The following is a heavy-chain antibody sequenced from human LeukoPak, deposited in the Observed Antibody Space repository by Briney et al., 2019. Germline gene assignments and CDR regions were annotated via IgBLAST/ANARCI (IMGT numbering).Heavy chain of an antibody. Sequence: GASVKVSCKVSGYTLAELSMHWVRQAPGKGLEWMGGFDPEDGETIYAQKFQGGVTMTEDTSTDTAYMELSSLRSEDTAVYYCAIIVCTSCSSFDPWGQGTLVTVSS. CDR3: AIIVCTSCSSFDP. J-gene: IGHJ5*02. CDR2: FDPEDGET. D-gene: IGHD2-2*01. V-gene: IGHV1-24*01. CDR1: GYTLAELS.